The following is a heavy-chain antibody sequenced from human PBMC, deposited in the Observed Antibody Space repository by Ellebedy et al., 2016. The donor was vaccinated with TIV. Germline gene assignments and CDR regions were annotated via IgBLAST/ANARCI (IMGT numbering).Heavy chain of an antibody. CDR2: INSDGSST. V-gene: IGHV3-74*01. D-gene: IGHD3-16*01. Sequence: GESLKISCAASGFTFSSYSMNWVRQAPGKGLVWVSRINSDGSSTSYADSVKGRFTISRDNSKNTLYLQMNSLRAEDTAVYYCAKDLGGDRPHDYWGQGTLVTVSS. CDR1: GFTFSSYS. J-gene: IGHJ4*02. CDR3: AKDLGGDRPHDY.